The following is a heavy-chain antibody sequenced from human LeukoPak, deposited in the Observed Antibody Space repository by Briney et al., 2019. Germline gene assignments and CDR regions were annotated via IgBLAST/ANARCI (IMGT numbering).Heavy chain of an antibody. CDR1: GFTFSSYA. CDR2: ISGSGGST. D-gene: IGHD3-22*01. J-gene: IGHJ4*02. CDR3: AKEQKITMIVVVTPDY. V-gene: IGHV3-23*01. Sequence: GGSLRLSCAASGFTFSSYAMSWVRQAPGKGLEWVSAISGSGGSTYYADSVKGRFTISRDNSKNTLYLQMDSLRAEDTAVHYCAKEQKITMIVVVTPDYWGQGTLVTVSS.